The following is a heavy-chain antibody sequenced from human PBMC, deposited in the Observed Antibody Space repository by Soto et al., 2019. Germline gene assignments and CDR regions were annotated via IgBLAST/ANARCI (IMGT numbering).Heavy chain of an antibody. J-gene: IGHJ5*02. Sequence: EVQLVESGGGLVLPGGSLRLSCAASGFTFSSYWMTWVRQAPGKGLEWVANIRKDGGQIDYVDSVKGRFTISRDNAKNSLYLQMNSLRAEDTAVYYCARWTVSANNWFDPWGQGTLVTVSS. V-gene: IGHV3-7*05. D-gene: IGHD2-8*01. CDR3: ARWTVSANNWFDP. CDR1: GFTFSSYW. CDR2: IRKDGGQI.